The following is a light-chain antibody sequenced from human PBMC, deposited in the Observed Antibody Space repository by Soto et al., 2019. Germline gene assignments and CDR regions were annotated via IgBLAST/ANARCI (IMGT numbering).Light chain of an antibody. Sequence: DIQMTQSQSSLSASVGDRVTIACRAGQTISSNLNWYQQKPGKAPKLLIYAASTLQSGAPSRFSGSRSGTVCTLTISSLQPEDFATYYGQQSYGTPYPFGRATKLEIK. CDR2: AAS. V-gene: IGKV1-39*01. CDR1: QTISSN. J-gene: IGKJ2*01. CDR3: QQSYGTPYP.